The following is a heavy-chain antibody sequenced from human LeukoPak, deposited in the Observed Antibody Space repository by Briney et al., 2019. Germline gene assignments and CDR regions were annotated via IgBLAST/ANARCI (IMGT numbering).Heavy chain of an antibody. CDR3: ARDRPYTNYGTNGMDV. V-gene: IGHV3-20*01. J-gene: IGHJ6*02. CDR2: INRNGGDT. D-gene: IGHD4/OR15-4a*01. Sequence: GGSLRLSCAASGFTFSSYWMSWVRQAPGKGLEWVSGINRNGGDTRYADSVKGRFTISRDNGKNSLYLQMNSLRAEDTALYHCARDRPYTNYGTNGMDVWGQGTTVTVSS. CDR1: GFTFSSYW.